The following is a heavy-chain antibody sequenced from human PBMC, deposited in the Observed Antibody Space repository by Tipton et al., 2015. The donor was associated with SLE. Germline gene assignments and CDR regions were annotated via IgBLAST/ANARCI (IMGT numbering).Heavy chain of an antibody. V-gene: IGHV4-59*01. J-gene: IGHJ3*02. CDR1: GGSISSYY. CDR2: IYYSGST. CDR3: ASWGAARRGGAFDI. D-gene: IGHD6-6*01. Sequence: TLSLTCTVSGGSISSYYWSWIRQPPGKGLEWIGYIYYSGSTNYNPSLESRVTISVDTSKNQFSLKLSSVTAADTAVYYCASWGAARRGGAFDIWGQGTMVTVSS.